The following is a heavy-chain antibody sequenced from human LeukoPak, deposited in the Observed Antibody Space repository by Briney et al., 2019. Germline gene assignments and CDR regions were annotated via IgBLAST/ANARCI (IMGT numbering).Heavy chain of an antibody. D-gene: IGHD1-7*01. J-gene: IGHJ4*02. V-gene: IGHV4-59*01. CDR3: ARAGVTGTVPLDY. Sequence: PSETLSLTCTVSGGSISSYYWSWIRQPPVKGLEWIGYIYYSGSTNYNPSLKSRVTISVDTSKNQFSLKLSSVTAADTAVYYCARAGVTGTVPLDYWGQGTLVTVSS. CDR2: IYYSGST. CDR1: GGSISSYY.